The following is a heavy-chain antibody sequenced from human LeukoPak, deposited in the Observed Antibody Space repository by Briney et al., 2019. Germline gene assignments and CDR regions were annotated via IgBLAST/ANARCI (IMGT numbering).Heavy chain of an antibody. CDR2: ISYDGSNK. Sequence: GGSLRLSCAASGFTFSSYGMHWVRQAPGKGLEWVAVISYDGSNKYYADSVKGRFTISRDNSKNTLYLQMNSLRAEDTAVYYCARDALRGYLDYWGQGTLVTVSS. CDR3: ARDALRGYLDY. CDR1: GFTFSSYG. J-gene: IGHJ4*02. D-gene: IGHD3-16*02. V-gene: IGHV3-30*03.